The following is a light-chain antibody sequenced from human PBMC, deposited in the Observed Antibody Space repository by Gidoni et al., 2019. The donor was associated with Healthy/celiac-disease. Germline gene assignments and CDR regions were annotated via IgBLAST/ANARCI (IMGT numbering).Light chain of an antibody. J-gene: IGKJ4*01. CDR3: QQYYSTPHT. CDR2: WAS. CDR1: QSVLYSSNNKTY. V-gene: IGKV4-1*01. Sequence: DIVMTHSPDSLAVSLGERATINCKSSQSVLYSSNNKTYLAWYQQKPGQPPKLLIYWASTRESGVPDRFSGSGSGTDFTLTISSLQAEDVAVYYCQQYYSTPHTFGGGTKVEIK.